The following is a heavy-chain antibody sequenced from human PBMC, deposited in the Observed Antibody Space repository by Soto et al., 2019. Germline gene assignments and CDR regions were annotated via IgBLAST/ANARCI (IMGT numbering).Heavy chain of an antibody. V-gene: IGHV1-69*13. D-gene: IGHD2-21*02. CDR1: GGTFSSYA. Sequence: SVKVSCKASGGTFSSYAISWVRRAPGQGLEWMGGIIPIFGTANYAQKFQGRVTITADESTSTAYMELSSLRSEDTAVYYCAREVVTQYGMDVWGQGTTVTVSS. J-gene: IGHJ6*02. CDR2: IIPIFGTA. CDR3: AREVVTQYGMDV.